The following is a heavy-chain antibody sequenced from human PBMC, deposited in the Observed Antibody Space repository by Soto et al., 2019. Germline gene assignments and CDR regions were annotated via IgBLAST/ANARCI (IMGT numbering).Heavy chain of an antibody. J-gene: IGHJ6*02. V-gene: IGHV4-39*01. Sequence: SETLSLTCTVSGGSISSRGYYWNWVRQSPGKGLEWIGSISYGGSTYFNPSLKSRVTISVDTSRTQFSLKLTSVTAADTAVYYCARLSSDWNGGMDVCGQGTTVTVPS. CDR1: GGSISSRGYY. CDR2: ISYGGST. D-gene: IGHD6-19*01. CDR3: ARLSSDWNGGMDV.